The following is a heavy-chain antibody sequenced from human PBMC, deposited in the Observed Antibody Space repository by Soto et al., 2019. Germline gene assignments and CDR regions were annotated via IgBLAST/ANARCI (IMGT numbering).Heavy chain of an antibody. D-gene: IGHD4-17*01. V-gene: IGHV1-69*01. J-gene: IGHJ4*02. Sequence: QVQLVQSGAEVKKPGSSVKVSCKASGGTFNSYALSWVRQAPGQVLEWMGGIIPIFGTANYAQKCQGRVTITEDESTSTAYMELSSLRFEDTAVYYCARSRDKGTVTLDYWGQGTLVTVSS. CDR2: IIPIFGTA. CDR1: GGTFNSYA. CDR3: ARSRDKGTVTLDY.